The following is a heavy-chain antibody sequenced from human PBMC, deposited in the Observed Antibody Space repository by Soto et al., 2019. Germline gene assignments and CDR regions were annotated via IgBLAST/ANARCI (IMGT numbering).Heavy chain of an antibody. CDR1: SGSFSGYY. D-gene: IGHD6-6*01. CDR2: ISQSGKH. CDR3: ARAPKVSGSSQTRPDF. V-gene: IGHV4-34*01. Sequence: QVQLHQWGAGLLKPSETLSLACSIYSGSFSGYYWSWIRQPPGKGLEWLGEISQSGKHNYSPSLKSRVSISIDTSKKQFSLYLASVSAADTAVYYCARAPKVSGSSQTRPDFWGQGTLVTVSS. J-gene: IGHJ4*02.